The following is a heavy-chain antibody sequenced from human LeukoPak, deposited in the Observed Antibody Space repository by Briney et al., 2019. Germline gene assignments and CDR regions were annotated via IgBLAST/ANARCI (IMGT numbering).Heavy chain of an antibody. CDR3: ARYVVVAARTWFDP. J-gene: IGHJ5*02. V-gene: IGHV4-61*02. CDR1: GGSISSGSYY. Sequence: PSQTLSLTCTVSGGSISSGSYYWRWIRQPAGKGLEWIGRIYTSGSTNYNPSLKSRVTMSVDTSKNQFSLKLSSVTAADTAVYYCARYVVVAARTWFDPWGQGTLVTVSS. CDR2: IYTSGST. D-gene: IGHD2-15*01.